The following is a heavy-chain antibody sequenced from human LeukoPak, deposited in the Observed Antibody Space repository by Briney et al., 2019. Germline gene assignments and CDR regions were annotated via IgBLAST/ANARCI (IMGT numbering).Heavy chain of an antibody. Sequence: SETLSLTCTVSGGSISSSGSYWGWVRQPPGKGLEWIGEINHSGSTNYNPSLKSRVTISVDTSKNQFSLKLSSVTAADTAVYYCARGGPYDYVWGSYRSGPHWFDPWGQGTLVTVSS. V-gene: IGHV4-39*07. J-gene: IGHJ5*02. CDR3: ARGGPYDYVWGSYRSGPHWFDP. CDR2: INHSGST. D-gene: IGHD3-16*02. CDR1: GGSISSSGSY.